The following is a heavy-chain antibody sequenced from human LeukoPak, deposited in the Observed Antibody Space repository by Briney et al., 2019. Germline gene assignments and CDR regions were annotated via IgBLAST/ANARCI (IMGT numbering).Heavy chain of an antibody. V-gene: IGHV3-15*01. D-gene: IGHD4-11*01. Sequence: GGSLRLSCVASGFTFSDAWMSWVRQAPGKGLEWVGHFKSKSAGGTTDYAAPVKGRFTISRDDSRNTQYLQMNSLKTEDTAVYFCATLHYWGQGILVTVSS. J-gene: IGHJ4*02. CDR1: GFTFSDAW. CDR2: FKSKSAGGTT. CDR3: ATLHY.